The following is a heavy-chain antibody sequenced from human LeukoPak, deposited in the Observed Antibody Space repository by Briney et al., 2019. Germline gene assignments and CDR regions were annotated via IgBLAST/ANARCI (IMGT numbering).Heavy chain of an antibody. J-gene: IGHJ4*02. D-gene: IGHD3-10*01. Sequence: GGSLRLSCAGSGFTFSNYGMSWVRQAPGKGLEWVSAIDGGGVDTLYADSVKGRFTISRDSPKNTLYLQMNSLRVEDTAVYFCAKRGVVIRVVLVGFHKEAYYFDSWGQGALVTVSS. CDR3: AKRGVVIRVVLVGFHKEAYYFDS. CDR2: IDGGGVDT. CDR1: GFTFSNYG. V-gene: IGHV3-23*01.